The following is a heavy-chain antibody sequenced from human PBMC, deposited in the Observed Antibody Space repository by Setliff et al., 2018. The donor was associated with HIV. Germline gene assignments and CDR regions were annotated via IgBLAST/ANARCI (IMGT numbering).Heavy chain of an antibody. CDR1: GGSISSGSYY. CDR3: ARDVYDYDFGGYFYMDV. CDR2: IYYSGST. Sequence: SETLSLTCTVSGGSISSGSYYWGWIRQPPGKGLEWIGSIYYSGSTYYNPSLKSRVTISVDTSKNQFSLKLSSVTAADTAMYYCARDVYDYDFGGYFYMDVWGKGTTVTVSS. D-gene: IGHD3-3*01. J-gene: IGHJ6*03. V-gene: IGHV4-39*07.